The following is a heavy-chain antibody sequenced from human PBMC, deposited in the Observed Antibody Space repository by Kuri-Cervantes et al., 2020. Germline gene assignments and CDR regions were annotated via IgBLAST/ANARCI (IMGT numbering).Heavy chain of an antibody. CDR3: ARDRIVAAGDYYYYYGMDV. CDR2: INPNSGGT. V-gene: IGHV1-2*02. Sequence: ASVKVSCKASGYTFTGYYMHWVRQAPGQGLEWMGWINPNSGGTNYAQKFQGRVTMTRDTSISTAYMELSRLRSDDTAVYYCARDRIVAAGDYYYYYGMDVWGQGTTVTVSS. J-gene: IGHJ6*02. D-gene: IGHD6-13*01. CDR1: GYTFTGYY.